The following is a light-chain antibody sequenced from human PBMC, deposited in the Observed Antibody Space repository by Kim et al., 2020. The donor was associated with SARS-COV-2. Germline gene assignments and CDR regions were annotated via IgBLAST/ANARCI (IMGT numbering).Light chain of an antibody. CDR3: SSYTSSSAWV. CDR1: SSDVGRYNY. Sequence: QSLTISCTGSSSDVGRYNYVSWYQQHPGKAPNLMIYDVSQRPSGISNRFSGSKSGNTASLTISGLQAEDEADYYCSSYTSSSAWVFGGGTQLTVL. CDR2: DVS. V-gene: IGLV2-14*04. J-gene: IGLJ3*02.